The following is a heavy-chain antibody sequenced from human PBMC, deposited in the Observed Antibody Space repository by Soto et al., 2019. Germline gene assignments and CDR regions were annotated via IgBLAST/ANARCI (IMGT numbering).Heavy chain of an antibody. CDR1: GYTFTNYY. V-gene: IGHV1-46*01. CDR2: INPSNGVT. CDR3: AAVFGEFDDY. J-gene: IGHJ4*02. Sequence: ASVKVSCKASGYTFTNYYLHWVRQGPGQGLEWLGLINPSNGVTSYAQKFQDRVTMTRDTSTTTVYMELSSLRSEDTAIYYCAAVFGEFDDYWGQGTLVTVSS. D-gene: IGHD3-10*01.